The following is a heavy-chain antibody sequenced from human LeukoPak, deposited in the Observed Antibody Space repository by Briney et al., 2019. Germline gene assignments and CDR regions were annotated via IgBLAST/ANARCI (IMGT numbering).Heavy chain of an antibody. CDR3: AREAAAGTGRDY. V-gene: IGHV3-72*01. Sequence: PGGSLRLSCAVSGFTFSDHYMEWVRQAPGRGLEWVGRIRKKGNSYTTEYAASVRGRFTISRDDSKNSVYLQMNSLKTEETAVYYCAREAAAGTGRDYWGQGTLVTVSS. D-gene: IGHD6-13*01. CDR1: GFTFSDHY. J-gene: IGHJ4*02. CDR2: IRKKGNSYTT.